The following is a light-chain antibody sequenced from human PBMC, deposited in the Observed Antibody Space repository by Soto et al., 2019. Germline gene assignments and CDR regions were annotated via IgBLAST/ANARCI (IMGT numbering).Light chain of an antibody. CDR2: WAS. CDR3: QQYYTTPRT. Sequence: DIVMTQTPLSLSVTPGQPASISCKSSQSLLHSDGKTYLYWYQQKPGQPPKLIIYWASTRELGVPDRFSGSGSGTDFTLTISSPQAEDVAVYYCQQYYTTPRTFGHGTKVDIK. CDR1: QSLLHSDGKTY. J-gene: IGKJ1*01. V-gene: IGKV4-1*01.